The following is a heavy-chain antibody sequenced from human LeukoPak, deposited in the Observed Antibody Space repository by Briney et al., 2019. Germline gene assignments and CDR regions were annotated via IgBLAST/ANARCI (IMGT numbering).Heavy chain of an antibody. V-gene: IGHV3-23*01. D-gene: IGHD4-11*01. CDR3: AKHDRDYSNYQHYFDY. CDR1: GFTFSSYE. Sequence: GGSLRLSCAASGFTFSSYEMNWVRQAPGKGLEWVSAISGSGGSTYYADSVKGRFTISRDNSKNTLYLQMNSLRAEDTAVYYCAKHDRDYSNYQHYFDYWGQGTLVTVSS. J-gene: IGHJ4*02. CDR2: ISGSGGST.